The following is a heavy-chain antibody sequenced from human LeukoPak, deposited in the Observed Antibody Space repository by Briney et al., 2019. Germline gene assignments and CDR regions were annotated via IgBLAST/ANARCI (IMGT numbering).Heavy chain of an antibody. V-gene: IGHV3-7*01. J-gene: IGHJ4*02. Sequence: GGSLRLSCAASGFIFTGFFMSWVRQAPGKGLEWVASIKHDGSEKYYVDSVRGRFTISRDNTKNLLYLQMSSLRAEDTAVYYCATDRGWRTSGYYLYYFEYWGQGTLVTFSS. CDR2: IKHDGSEK. D-gene: IGHD3-3*01. CDR1: GFIFTGFF. CDR3: ATDRGWRTSGYYLYYFEY.